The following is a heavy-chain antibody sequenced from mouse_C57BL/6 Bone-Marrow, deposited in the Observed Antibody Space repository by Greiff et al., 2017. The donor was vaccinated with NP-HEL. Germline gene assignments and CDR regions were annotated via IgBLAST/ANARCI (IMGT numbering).Heavy chain of an antibody. CDR2: IRNKANGYTT. D-gene: IGHD2-4*01. CDR1: GFTFTDYY. V-gene: IGHV7-3*01. Sequence: EVQGVESGGGLVQPGGSLSLSCAASGFTFTDYYMSWVRQPPGKALEWLGFIRNKANGYTTEYSASVKGRFTISRDNSQSILYLQMNALRAEDSATYYCARWDDYGGGWFAYWGQGTLVTVSA. CDR3: ARWDDYGGGWFAY. J-gene: IGHJ3*01.